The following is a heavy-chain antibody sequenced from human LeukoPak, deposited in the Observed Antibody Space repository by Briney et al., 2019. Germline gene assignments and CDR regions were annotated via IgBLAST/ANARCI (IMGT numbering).Heavy chain of an antibody. V-gene: IGHV4-38-2*02. CDR2: IYLSGST. D-gene: IGHD1-26*01. J-gene: IGHJ4*02. CDR3: ARQSGSYFDY. CDR1: GYSISSGYY. Sequence: PSETLSLTCTVSGYSISSGYYWGWIRQPPGKGLEWIGSIYLSGSTYYNPSLKSRVTISVDTSKNQFSLKLSSVTAADTAVYYCARQSGSYFDYWGQGTLVTVSS.